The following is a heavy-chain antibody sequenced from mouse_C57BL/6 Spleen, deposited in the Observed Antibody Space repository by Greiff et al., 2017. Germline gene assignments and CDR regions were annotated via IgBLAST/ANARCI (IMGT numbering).Heavy chain of an antibody. V-gene: IGHV1-52*01. CDR3: ARGNYGYPFAY. D-gene: IGHD2-2*01. CDR2: IDPSDSET. CDR1: GYTFTSYW. Sequence: QVQLQQPGAELVRPGSSVKLSCKASGYTFTSYWMHWVKQRPIQGLEWIGNIDPSDSETHYNQQFKDKATLTVDKSSSTAYMQLSSLTSEDSAVYYCARGNYGYPFAYWGQGTLVTVSA. J-gene: IGHJ3*01.